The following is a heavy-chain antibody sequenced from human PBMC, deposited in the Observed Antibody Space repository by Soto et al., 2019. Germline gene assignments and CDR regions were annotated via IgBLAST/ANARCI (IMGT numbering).Heavy chain of an antibody. V-gene: IGHV1-8*01. Sequence: GASVKVSCKASGYTFTSYDINWVRQATGQGLEWMGWMNPNSGNTGYAQKFQGRVTMTRNTSISTAYMELSSLRSEDTAVYYCARGGCSSTSCYGYYYYGMDVWGQGTTVTVSS. CDR1: GYTFTSYD. D-gene: IGHD2-2*01. CDR2: MNPNSGNT. J-gene: IGHJ6*02. CDR3: ARGGCSSTSCYGYYYYGMDV.